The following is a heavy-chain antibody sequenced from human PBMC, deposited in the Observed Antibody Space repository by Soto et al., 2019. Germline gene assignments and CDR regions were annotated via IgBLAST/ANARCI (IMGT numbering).Heavy chain of an antibody. CDR1: TGSFSGHY. CDR2: INQSGNT. J-gene: IGHJ4*02. Sequence: SETLSLTCAVYTGSFSGHYWTWIRQSPGKGLEWIGEINQSGNTKNNPSLKSRVTISVDTSKNQFSLKLSSVTAADTAVYYCARGVHSGYAGVFDLWGQGTPVTVSS. D-gene: IGHD5-12*01. V-gene: IGHV4-34*01. CDR3: ARGVHSGYAGVFDL.